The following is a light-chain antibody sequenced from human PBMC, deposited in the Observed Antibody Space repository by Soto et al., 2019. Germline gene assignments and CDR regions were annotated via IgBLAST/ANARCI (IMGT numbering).Light chain of an antibody. Sequence: EIVLTQSPATLSLSPGERATLSCRASQTVGSYLAWFRQTPGQAPRLLIYDTSIRATGIPARFSGSGSGTDFTLTISCLQSEDFATYYCQQYYSYPPTFGQGTKV. V-gene: IGKV3-11*01. J-gene: IGKJ1*01. CDR2: DTS. CDR3: QQYYSYPPT. CDR1: QTVGSY.